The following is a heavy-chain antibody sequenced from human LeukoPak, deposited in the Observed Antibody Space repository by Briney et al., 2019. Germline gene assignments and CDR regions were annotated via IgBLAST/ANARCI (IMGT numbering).Heavy chain of an antibody. Sequence: SVKVSCKASGFTFTSSAVQWVRQARGQRLEWIGWIVVGSGNTNYAQKFQERVAITRDMSTSTAYMELSSLRSDDTAVYYCARDLPIFGVVTDAFDIWGQGTMVTVSS. V-gene: IGHV1-58*01. J-gene: IGHJ3*02. CDR3: ARDLPIFGVVTDAFDI. CDR2: IVVGSGNT. D-gene: IGHD3-3*01. CDR1: GFTFTSSA.